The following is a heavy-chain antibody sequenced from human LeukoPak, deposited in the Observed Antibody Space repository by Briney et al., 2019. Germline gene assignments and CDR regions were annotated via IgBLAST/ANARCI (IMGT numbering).Heavy chain of an antibody. CDR2: ISSNSDNT. Sequence: GASVKVSCKATGYTFTSYGMSWVRQAPGQGLDWMGLISSNSDNTNYAQKLQGRVTMTTDTSTSTAYMELRSLRSDDTAVYYCARVLRYDFWSAYYFDYWGQGTLVTVSS. J-gene: IGHJ4*02. D-gene: IGHD3-3*01. CDR3: ARVLRYDFWSAYYFDY. V-gene: IGHV1-18*01. CDR1: GYTFTSYG.